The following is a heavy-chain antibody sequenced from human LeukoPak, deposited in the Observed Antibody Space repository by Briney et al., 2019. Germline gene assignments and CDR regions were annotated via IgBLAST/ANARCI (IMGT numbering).Heavy chain of an antibody. CDR2: MNPNSGNT. J-gene: IGHJ4*02. V-gene: IGHV1-8*03. CDR3: ARMGSSSSSWDPGRDY. CDR1: GYTFTSYD. Sequence: ASVKVSCKASGYTFTSYDINWVRQATGQGLEWMGWMNPNSGNTGYAQKFQGRVTITRNTSISTAYMELSSLRSEDTAVYYCARMGSSSSSWDPGRDYWGQGTLATVSS. D-gene: IGHD6-6*01.